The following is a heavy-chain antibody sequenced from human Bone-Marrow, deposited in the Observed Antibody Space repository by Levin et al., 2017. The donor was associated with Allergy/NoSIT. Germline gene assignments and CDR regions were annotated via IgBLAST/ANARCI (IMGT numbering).Heavy chain of an antibody. CDR1: GGTFSSYA. D-gene: IGHD6-13*01. J-gene: IGHJ6*02. CDR2: IIPIFGTA. Sequence: SVKVSCKASGGTFSSYAISWVRQAPGQGLEWMGGIIPIFGTANYAQKFQGRVTITADESTSTAYMELSSLRSEDTAVYYCARASIAAADYYDYGMDVWGQGTTVTVSS. V-gene: IGHV1-69*13. CDR3: ARASIAAADYYDYGMDV.